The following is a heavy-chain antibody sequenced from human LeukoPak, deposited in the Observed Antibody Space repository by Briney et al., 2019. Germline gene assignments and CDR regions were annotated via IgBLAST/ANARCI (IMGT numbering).Heavy chain of an antibody. CDR3: ARTGVSSGWYIFDY. D-gene: IGHD6-19*01. CDR2: IKQDGSEK. CDR1: GFTFSSYW. V-gene: IGHV3-7*01. Sequence: GGSLRLSCAASGFTFSSYWMSWVRQAPGKGLEWVSNIKQDGSEKYYVDSVKGRFTISRDNAKNSLYLQMNSLRAEDTAVYYCARTGVSSGWYIFDYWGQGTLVTVSS. J-gene: IGHJ4*02.